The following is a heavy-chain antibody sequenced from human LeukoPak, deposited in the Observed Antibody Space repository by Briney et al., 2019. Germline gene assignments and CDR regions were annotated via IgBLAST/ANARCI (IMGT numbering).Heavy chain of an antibody. CDR1: GFTFSSYA. Sequence: GGSLRLSCAASGFTFSSYAMSWVRQAPGKGLEWVSAISGSGGSTYYADSVKGRFTISRDNSKNTLYLQMNSLRAEDTAVYYWSKDMLMRGTGGKGYYFDYWGQGTLVTVSS. CDR3: SKDMLMRGTGGKGYYFDY. J-gene: IGHJ4*02. V-gene: IGHV3-23*01. D-gene: IGHD4-23*01. CDR2: ISGSGGST.